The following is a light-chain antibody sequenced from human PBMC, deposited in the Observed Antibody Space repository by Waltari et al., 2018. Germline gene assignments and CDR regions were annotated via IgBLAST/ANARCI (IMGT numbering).Light chain of an antibody. CDR1: RSNTGITY. CDR3: AAWDDSLSGWV. J-gene: IGLJ3*02. V-gene: IGLV1-47*01. CDR2: RNN. Sequence: QSVLTQPPSVSGTPGQRVTISCSGSRSNTGITYVHWYQHPPGTAPKLLIYRNNQRPSGVPDRFSGSKSGTSASLAISGLRSEDEADYYCAAWDDSLSGWVFGGGPKLTVL.